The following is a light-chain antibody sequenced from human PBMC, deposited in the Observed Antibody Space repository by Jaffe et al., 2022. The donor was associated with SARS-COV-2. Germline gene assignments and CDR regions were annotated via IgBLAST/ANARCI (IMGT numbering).Light chain of an antibody. V-gene: IGLV2-14*01. J-gene: IGLJ1*01. Sequence: QSALTQPGSVSGSPGQSITISCTGTSSDVGGYNYVSWYQQHPGKAPKLMIYEVDYRPSGVPDRFSGSKSGNTASLTISGLQAEDEADYYCSSYTSSTFYVFGTGTKVTVL. CDR1: SSDVGGYNY. CDR3: SSYTSSTFYV. CDR2: EVD.